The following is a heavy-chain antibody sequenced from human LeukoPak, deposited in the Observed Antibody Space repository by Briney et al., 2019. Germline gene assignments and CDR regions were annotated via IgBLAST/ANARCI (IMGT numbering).Heavy chain of an antibody. CDR2: IYENGGTT. V-gene: IGHV3-23*01. J-gene: IGHJ4*02. D-gene: IGHD3-9*01. Sequence: GGSLRLSCVGSGFTFRSHAMSWVRQAPEKGLEFVSGIYENGGTTYYADSVKGQFTISRDNSKNTLYLQMNSLRAEDTAVYYCAKLGKYYAILTAYFDYWGQGTLVTVSS. CDR1: GFTFRSHA. CDR3: AKLGKYYAILTAYFDY.